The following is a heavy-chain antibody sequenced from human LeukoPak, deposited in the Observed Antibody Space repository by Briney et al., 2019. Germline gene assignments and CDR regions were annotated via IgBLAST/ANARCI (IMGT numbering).Heavy chain of an antibody. CDR3: GRAGPGAFFDH. Sequence: PSETLSLTCTVSGGSISSYYWSWIRQPPGKGLERIGYIYSGSSSYNPSLQSRVTISVDTSMNQFSLKLTSMTAADTAVYYCGRAGPGAFFDHWGRGALVTVSS. J-gene: IGHJ4*02. D-gene: IGHD2-2*01. V-gene: IGHV4-59*01. CDR2: IYSGSS. CDR1: GGSISSYY.